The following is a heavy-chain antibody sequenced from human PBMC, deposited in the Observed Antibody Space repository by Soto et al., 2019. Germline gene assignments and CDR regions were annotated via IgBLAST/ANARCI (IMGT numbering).Heavy chain of an antibody. CDR3: AREEMATIPQPYGMDV. CDR1: GGTFSSYA. V-gene: IGHV1-69*12. J-gene: IGHJ6*02. Sequence: QVQLVQSGAEVKKPGSSVKVSCKASGGTFSSYAISWVRQAPGQGLEWMGGIIPIFGTANYAQKFQGRVTITADESTSTAYMELSSLRSEDTAGYYCAREEMATIPQPYGMDVWGQGTTVTVSS. D-gene: IGHD5-12*01. CDR2: IIPIFGTA.